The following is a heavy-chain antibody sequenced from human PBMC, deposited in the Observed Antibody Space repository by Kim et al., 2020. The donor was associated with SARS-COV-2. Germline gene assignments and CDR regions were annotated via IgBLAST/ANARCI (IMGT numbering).Heavy chain of an antibody. D-gene: IGHD2-2*01. J-gene: IGHJ4*02. V-gene: IGHV3-21*01. CDR3: AREDVVVPAAVIDY. Sequence: YYADSVQGRFTISRDNAKNSLYLQMNSLGAEDTAVYYCAREDVVVPAAVIDYWGQGTLVTVSS.